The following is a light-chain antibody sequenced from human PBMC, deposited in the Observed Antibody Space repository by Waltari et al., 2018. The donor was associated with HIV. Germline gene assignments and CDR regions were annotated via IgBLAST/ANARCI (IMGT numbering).Light chain of an antibody. V-gene: IGLV2-23*02. CDR2: EVS. CDR3: CSYAGSSTLVV. Sequence: QSALTQPASVSGSPGQSITISCTGTRSDVGSYNLVSWYQQHPGKAPKLMIYEVSKRPSGVSNRFSGSKSGNTASLTISGLQAEDEADYYCCSYAGSSTLVVFGGGTKLTVL. CDR1: RSDVGSYNL. J-gene: IGLJ2*01.